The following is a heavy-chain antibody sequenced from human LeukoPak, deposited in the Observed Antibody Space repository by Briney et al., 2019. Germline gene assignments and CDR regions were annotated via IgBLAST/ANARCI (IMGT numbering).Heavy chain of an antibody. CDR3: ARRASYDGTIFYFDY. CDR2: ISGSGGST. V-gene: IGHV3-23*01. J-gene: IGHJ4*02. Sequence: GGSLRLSCAASGFTFSSYAMSWVRQAPGEGLEWVSAISGSGGSTYYADSVKGRFTISRDNSKNTLYLQMNSLRAEDTAVYYCARRASYDGTIFYFDYWGLGTLVTVSS. CDR1: GFTFSSYA. D-gene: IGHD3-22*01.